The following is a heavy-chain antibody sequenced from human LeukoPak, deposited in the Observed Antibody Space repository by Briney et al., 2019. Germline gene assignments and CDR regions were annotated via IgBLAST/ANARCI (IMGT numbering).Heavy chain of an antibody. D-gene: IGHD2/OR15-2a*01. V-gene: IGHV3-23*01. Sequence: PGGSLRLSCGLSVFIFSNYPMTWVRQAPGKGLECVSSIGGSGDNTYYADSVKGRFTIYRDNSKKTLFLQMDSLRAEDTALCYCVKGGQSNRTNVWGNGTTVIVSS. CDR3: VKGGQSNRTNV. J-gene: IGHJ6*04. CDR2: IGGSGDNT. CDR1: VFIFSNYP.